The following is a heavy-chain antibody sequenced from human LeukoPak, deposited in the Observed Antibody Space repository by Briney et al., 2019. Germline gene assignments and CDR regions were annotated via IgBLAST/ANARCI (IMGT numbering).Heavy chain of an antibody. CDR3: TPSIAVAGSLDY. CDR2: IKSKTDGGTT. D-gene: IGHD6-19*01. J-gene: IGHJ4*02. Sequence: PGGSLRLSCAASGFTFSNVWMSWVRQAPGKGLEWVGRIKSKTDGGTTDYAAPVKGRFTISRDDSKNTLNLQMNSLKTEDTAVYYCTPSIAVAGSLDYWGQGTLVTVSS. CDR1: GFTFSNVW. V-gene: IGHV3-15*01.